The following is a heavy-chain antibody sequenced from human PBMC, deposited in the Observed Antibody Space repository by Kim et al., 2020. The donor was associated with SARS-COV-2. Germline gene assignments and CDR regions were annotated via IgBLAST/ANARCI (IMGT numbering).Heavy chain of an antibody. CDR3: AREEWGNAFDV. CDR1: GFTVSSNY. D-gene: IGHD3-3*01. CDR2: IYHGGST. Sequence: GGSLRLSCAASGFTVSSNYMSWVRQAPGKGLEWVSVIYHGGSTYYADSVKGRFTISRHNSKNTLHLQMNSLGAADTAVLYCAREEWGNAFDVWGQGTRVTVSS. J-gene: IGHJ3*01. V-gene: IGHV3-53*04.